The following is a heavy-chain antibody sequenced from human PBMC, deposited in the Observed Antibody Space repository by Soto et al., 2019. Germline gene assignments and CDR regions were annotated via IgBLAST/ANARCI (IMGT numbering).Heavy chain of an antibody. J-gene: IGHJ6*02. D-gene: IGHD3-10*01. CDR2: IYYSGST. Sequence: SETLSLTCTVSGGSISSYYWSWIRQPPGKGLEWIGYIYYSGSTNYNPSLKSRVTISVDTSKNQFSLKLSSVTAADTAVYYCAGEFVTLVRGVIIMGGMDVWGQGTTVTVSS. CDR3: AGEFVTLVRGVIIMGGMDV. V-gene: IGHV4-59*08. CDR1: GGSISSYY.